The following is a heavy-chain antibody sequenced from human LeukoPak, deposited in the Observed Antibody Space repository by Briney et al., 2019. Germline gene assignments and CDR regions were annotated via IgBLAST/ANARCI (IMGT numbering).Heavy chain of an antibody. CDR2: IIPIFDTA. J-gene: IGHJ6*03. V-gene: IGHV1-69*05. D-gene: IGHD6-13*01. Sequence: SVKVSCKASGGTFSSYAISWVRQAPGQGLEWMGGIIPIFDTANYAQKFQGRVTITTDESTSTAYMELSSLRSEDTAVYYCARDLGAAAGTGGYYYYMDVWGKGTTVTVSS. CDR3: ARDLGAAAGTGGYYYYMDV. CDR1: GGTFSSYA.